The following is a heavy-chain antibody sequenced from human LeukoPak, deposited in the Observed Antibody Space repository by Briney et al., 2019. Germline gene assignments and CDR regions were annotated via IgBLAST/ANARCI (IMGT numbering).Heavy chain of an antibody. CDR3: ARVGLSHCSGGSCRRKYFQH. Sequence: PSETQSLTCAVYGGSFSGYYWSWIRQPPGKGLEWIGEINHSGSTNYNPSLKSRVTISVDTSKNQFSLKLSSVTAADTAVYYCARVGLSHCSGGSCRRKYFQHWGQGTLVTVSS. V-gene: IGHV4-34*01. CDR1: GGSFSGYY. J-gene: IGHJ1*01. CDR2: INHSGST. D-gene: IGHD2-15*01.